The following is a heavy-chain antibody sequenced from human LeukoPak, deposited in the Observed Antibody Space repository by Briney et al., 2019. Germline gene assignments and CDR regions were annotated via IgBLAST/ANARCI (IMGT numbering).Heavy chain of an antibody. Sequence: VKVSCKASGYTFTSYGISWVRQAPGQGPEGMGWISAYNGNTNYAQKLQGRVTMTTDTSTSTAYMELRSLRSDDTAVYYCARMYYYGSGTGDYFDYWGQGTLVTVSS. CDR3: ARMYYYGSGTGDYFDY. J-gene: IGHJ4*02. V-gene: IGHV1-18*01. D-gene: IGHD3-10*01. CDR2: ISAYNGNT. CDR1: GYTFTSYG.